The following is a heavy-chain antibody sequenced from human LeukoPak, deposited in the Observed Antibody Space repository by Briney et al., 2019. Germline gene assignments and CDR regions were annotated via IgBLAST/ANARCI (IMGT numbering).Heavy chain of an antibody. D-gene: IGHD4-11*01. CDR1: GGSISSGSYY. CDR2: IYTSGST. CDR3: ARGSYYSNYVHPTDY. Sequence: SETLSFTCTVSGGSISSGSYYWSWIRQPAGKGLEWIGRIYTSGSTNYSPSLKSRVTISVDTSKNQFSLKLSSVTAADTAVYYCARGSYYSNYVHPTDYWGQGTLVTVSS. J-gene: IGHJ4*02. V-gene: IGHV4-61*02.